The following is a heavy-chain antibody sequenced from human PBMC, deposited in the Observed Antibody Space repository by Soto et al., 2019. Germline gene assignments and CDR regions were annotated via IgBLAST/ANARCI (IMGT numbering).Heavy chain of an antibody. J-gene: IGHJ5*02. CDR2: MNPNSGNT. Sequence: XSVKVSCKASVYTFTSYDINWVRQATGQGLEWMGWMNPNSGNTGYAQKFQGRVTMTRNTSISTAYMELSSLRSEDTAVYYCARGGLDSSSWYDSNWFDHWGQGTLVTVSS. V-gene: IGHV1-8*01. CDR1: VYTFTSYD. CDR3: ARGGLDSSSWYDSNWFDH. D-gene: IGHD6-13*01.